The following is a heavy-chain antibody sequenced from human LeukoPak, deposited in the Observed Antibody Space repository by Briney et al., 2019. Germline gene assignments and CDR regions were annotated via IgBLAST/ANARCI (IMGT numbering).Heavy chain of an antibody. CDR1: GFTFSNYG. J-gene: IGHJ4*02. Sequence: GGSLRLSCAASGFTFSNYGMHWVRQAPGKGLEWVALIWYDGSNKYYTDSVKGRFTISGDNSKNTLYLHMNSLRAEDTALYYCAREGPRGNSQFDYWGQGTLVTVSS. D-gene: IGHD2/OR15-2a*01. CDR2: IWYDGSNK. CDR3: AREGPRGNSQFDY. V-gene: IGHV3-33*01.